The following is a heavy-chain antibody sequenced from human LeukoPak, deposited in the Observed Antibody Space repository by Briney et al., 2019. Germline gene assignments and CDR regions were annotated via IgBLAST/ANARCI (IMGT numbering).Heavy chain of an antibody. V-gene: IGHV3-7*01. D-gene: IGHD6-13*01. Sequence: GGSLRLSCAASGFTFSSYSMNWVRQAPGRGLEWVANMKYDGSEKYYVDSVKGRFTISRDNAKNSLYLQMNSLRAEDTAVYYCARDIEAAGLFLDYWGQGTLVTVSS. CDR1: GFTFSSYS. CDR2: MKYDGSEK. J-gene: IGHJ4*02. CDR3: ARDIEAAGLFLDY.